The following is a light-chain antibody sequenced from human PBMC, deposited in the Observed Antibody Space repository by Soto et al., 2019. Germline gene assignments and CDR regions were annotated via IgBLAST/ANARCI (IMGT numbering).Light chain of an antibody. J-gene: IGKJ4*01. CDR3: QQYNNWPPLT. Sequence: EVVMTQSPATQSVSPGERATLSCRASQSVGSNLAWYQQKPGQAPRLLIYGASTRATGIPARFSGSGSGTDFTLPISSLQSEDFAVYYCQQYNNWPPLTFGGGTKVEIK. CDR2: GAS. V-gene: IGKV3-15*01. CDR1: QSVGSN.